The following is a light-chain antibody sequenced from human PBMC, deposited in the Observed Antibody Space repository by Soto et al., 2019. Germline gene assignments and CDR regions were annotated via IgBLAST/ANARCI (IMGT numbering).Light chain of an antibody. CDR2: GAS. J-gene: IGKJ3*01. Sequence: EIVMTQSPATLSVSPGERATLSCRASQSVSSNLAWYQQKPGQAPRLLIYGASTRATVIPARFSGSGSGTEFTLTLSSLQSEDFAVYYCQQYSNWPITFGPGTNVDIK. CDR1: QSVSSN. V-gene: IGKV3-15*01. CDR3: QQYSNWPIT.